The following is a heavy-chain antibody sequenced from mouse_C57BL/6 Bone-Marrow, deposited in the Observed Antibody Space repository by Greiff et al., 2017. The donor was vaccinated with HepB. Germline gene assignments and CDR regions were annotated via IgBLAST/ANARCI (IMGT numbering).Heavy chain of an antibody. CDR1: GYTFTSYW. V-gene: IGHV1-55*01. D-gene: IGHD2-5*01. CDR2: IYPGSGST. J-gene: IGHJ4*01. Sequence: QVQLKQPGAELVKPGASVKMSCKASGYTFTSYWITWVKQRPGQGLEWIGDIYPGSGSTNYNEKFKSKATLTVDTSSSTAYMQLSSLTSEDSAVYYCARRGYSNYSSMDYRGQGTSVTVSS. CDR3: ARRGYSNYSSMDY.